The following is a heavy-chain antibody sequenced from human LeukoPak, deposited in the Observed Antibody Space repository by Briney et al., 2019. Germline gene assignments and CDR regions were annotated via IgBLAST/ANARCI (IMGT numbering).Heavy chain of an antibody. Sequence: PSETLSLTCSVSGVSISSGSNYWGWIRQPPGKGLEWIGSIYYSGSTYYNPSLKSRVTISVDTSKNQFSLKLSSVTAADTAVYYCARRPRAIVATRGWFDPWGQGTLVTVSS. CDR3: ARRPRAIVATRGWFDP. J-gene: IGHJ5*02. CDR1: GVSISSGSNY. V-gene: IGHV4-39*01. D-gene: IGHD5-12*01. CDR2: IYYSGST.